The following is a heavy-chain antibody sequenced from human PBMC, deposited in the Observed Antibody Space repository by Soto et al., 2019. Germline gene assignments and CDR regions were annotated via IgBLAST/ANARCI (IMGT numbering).Heavy chain of an antibody. D-gene: IGHD3-22*01. CDR2: IYSGGST. J-gene: IGHJ4*02. CDR3: ARYYYDSSGYFDY. CDR1: GFTVSSNY. Sequence: EVQLVESGGGLVQPGGSLRLSCAASGFTVSSNYMSWVRQAPGKGLEWVSVIYSGGSTYYADSVKGRFTISRDNSKNTLYLQMNSLRAVDTAVYYCARYYYDSSGYFDYWGQGTLVTVSS. V-gene: IGHV3-66*01.